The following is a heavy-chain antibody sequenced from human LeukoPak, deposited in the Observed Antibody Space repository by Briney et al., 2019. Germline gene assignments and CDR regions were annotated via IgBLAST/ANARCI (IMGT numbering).Heavy chain of an antibody. CDR1: GFTFDDYA. D-gene: IGHD1-26*01. V-gene: IGHV3-9*01. CDR2: ISWNSGSI. CDR3: ARRQGRRGIVGPTILKGAFDI. Sequence: PGRSLRLSCAASGFTFDDYAMHWVRHAPGKGLEWVSGISWNSGSIGYADSVKGRFTISRDNAKNSLYLQMNSLRAEDTAVYYCARRQGRRGIVGPTILKGAFDIWGQGTKVTVSS. J-gene: IGHJ3*02.